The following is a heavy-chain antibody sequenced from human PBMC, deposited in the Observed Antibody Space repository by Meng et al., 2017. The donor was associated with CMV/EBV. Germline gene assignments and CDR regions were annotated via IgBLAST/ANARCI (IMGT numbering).Heavy chain of an antibody. J-gene: IGHJ5*02. D-gene: IGHD1-26*01. CDR3: AKDSVRGASLTRPAEVHH. Sequence: GESLKISCGSYGFTFSPFWMSWFRQAPGKGLEWVAVIWYDGSNKYYADSVKGRFTISRDNSKRTLYLQMNSLRANDTARYYCAKDSVRGASLTRPAEVHHWGQGTLVTVSS. CDR2: IWYDGSNK. CDR1: GFTFSPFW. V-gene: IGHV3-33*06.